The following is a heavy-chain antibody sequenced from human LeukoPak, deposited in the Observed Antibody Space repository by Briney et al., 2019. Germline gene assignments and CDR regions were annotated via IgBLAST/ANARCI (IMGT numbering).Heavy chain of an antibody. CDR2: IKNDGSEK. CDR3: ARAVYYYGSGSYREDY. Sequence: GGSLRLSCAAYGFTFTNYAMSWVRHAQGKGLEWVANIKNDGSEKYYVDSVKGRFTMSRDNAKNSLYLQMISVRDEDTAVYYCARAVYYYGSGSYREDYWGQETLVTVSS. J-gene: IGHJ4*02. V-gene: IGHV3-7*05. CDR1: GFTFTNYA. D-gene: IGHD3-10*01.